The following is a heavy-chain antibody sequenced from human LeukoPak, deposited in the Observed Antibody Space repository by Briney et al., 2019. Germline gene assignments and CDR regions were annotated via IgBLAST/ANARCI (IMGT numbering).Heavy chain of an antibody. CDR2: IYPANSDT. CDR3: ARPHYYGSGSYYSGFDI. CDR1: GYRFTSYW. V-gene: IGHV5-51*01. D-gene: IGHD3-10*01. J-gene: IGHJ3*02. Sequence: GESLKISCQGSGYRFTSYWIAWFRQMPGKGLGWMGIIYPANSDTRYSPSFQGQVSISADKSMSIGYLQWRSLKASDTAMYYCARPHYYGSGSYYSGFDIWGQGTMVTVSS.